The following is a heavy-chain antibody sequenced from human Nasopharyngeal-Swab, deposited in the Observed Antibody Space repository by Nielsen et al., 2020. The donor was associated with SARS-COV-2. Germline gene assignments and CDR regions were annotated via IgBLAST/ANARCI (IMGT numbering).Heavy chain of an antibody. J-gene: IGHJ5*02. Sequence: SETLSLTCTVSGGSISSYYWSWIRQSPGKGLEWIGYFYYSGITNYNHSLKSRVTILIDTSKNQFSLKLNSVTAADTAVYYCAREVVGGLVDPWGQGTLVTVSS. D-gene: IGHD1-26*01. V-gene: IGHV4-59*12. CDR1: GGSISSYY. CDR3: AREVVGGLVDP. CDR2: FYYSGIT.